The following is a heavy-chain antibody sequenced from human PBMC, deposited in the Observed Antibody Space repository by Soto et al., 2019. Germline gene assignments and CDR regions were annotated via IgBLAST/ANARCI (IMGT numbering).Heavy chain of an antibody. J-gene: IGHJ4*02. CDR3: ARVLGADFDY. V-gene: IGHV3-30-3*01. D-gene: IGHD1-26*01. CDR2: ISYDGSNK. CDR1: GFTFSSYA. Sequence: PGGSLRLSCAASGFTFSSYAMHWVRQAPGKGLERVAVISYDGSNKYYADSVKGRFTISRDNSKNTLYLQMNSLRAEDTAVYYCARVLGADFDYWGQGTLVTVSS.